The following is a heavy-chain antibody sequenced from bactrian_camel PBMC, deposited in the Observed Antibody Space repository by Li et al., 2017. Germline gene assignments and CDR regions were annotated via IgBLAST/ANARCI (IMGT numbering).Heavy chain of an antibody. V-gene: IGHV3S40*01. J-gene: IGHJ6*01. CDR2: INGANGRT. CDR1: GFEFSTVD. Sequence: DVQLVESGGGSVQAGESLTLSCTASGFEFSTVDLSWVRQAPGKGLEWVSGINGANGRTYYADSVRGRFTISRDNAKNTVYLQMDTLKTEDTAVYYCHTDPRHPDDCTAGDCDTSDDFGLWGQGTQVTVS. D-gene: IGHD3*01. CDR3: HTDPRHPDDCTAGDCDTSDDFGL.